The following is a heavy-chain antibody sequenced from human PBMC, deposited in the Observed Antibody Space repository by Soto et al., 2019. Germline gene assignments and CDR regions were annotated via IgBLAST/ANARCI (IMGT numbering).Heavy chain of an antibody. CDR1: GFIFSNYG. Sequence: QVQLVESGGGVVQPGRSLRLSCVASGFIFSNYGIHWVRQAPGKGLEWVAVIWFDGSNKYYADSVKGRFTISRDNSKNTLYLQMNSLRAEDTAVYYCARDDSSSWYRKYFDYWGQGTLVTVSS. CDR2: IWFDGSNK. CDR3: ARDDSSSWYRKYFDY. D-gene: IGHD6-13*01. V-gene: IGHV3-33*01. J-gene: IGHJ4*02.